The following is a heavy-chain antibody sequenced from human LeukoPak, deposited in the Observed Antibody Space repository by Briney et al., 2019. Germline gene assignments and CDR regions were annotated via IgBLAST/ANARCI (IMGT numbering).Heavy chain of an antibody. Sequence: SQTLSLTCTVSGGSISSGSYYWSWIRQPAGKGLEWIGRIYTSGSTNYNPPRKSRVTISVDTSKNQFSLKLSSVTAADTAVYYCARVVFKRGYYHFDYWGQGTLVTVSS. CDR3: ARVVFKRGYYHFDY. D-gene: IGHD3-22*01. V-gene: IGHV4-61*02. J-gene: IGHJ4*02. CDR1: GGSISSGSYY. CDR2: IYTSGST.